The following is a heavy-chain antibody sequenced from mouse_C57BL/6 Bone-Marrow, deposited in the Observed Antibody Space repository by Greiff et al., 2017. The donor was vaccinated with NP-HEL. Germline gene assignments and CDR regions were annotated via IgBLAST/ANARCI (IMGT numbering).Heavy chain of an antibody. CDR3: ARPPYYYGSSYVRDFDY. J-gene: IGHJ2*01. CDR2: IYPGDGDT. D-gene: IGHD1-1*01. CDR1: GYAFSSYW. V-gene: IGHV1-80*01. Sequence: QVQLQQSGAELVKPGASVKISCKASGYAFSSYWMNWVKQRPGKGLEWIGQIYPGDGDTNYNGKFKGKATLTADKSSSTAYMQLSSLTSEDSAVYFCARPPYYYGSSYVRDFDYWGQGTTLTVSS.